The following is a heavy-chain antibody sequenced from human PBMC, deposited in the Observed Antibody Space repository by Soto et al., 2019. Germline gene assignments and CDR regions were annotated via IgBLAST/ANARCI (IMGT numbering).Heavy chain of an antibody. J-gene: IGHJ5*02. CDR2: ISSSSSYI. CDR3: ARDPGDYPLDP. Sequence: PXGSLGLSCAASGFTFSSYSMNWVRQAPGKGLEWVSSISSSSSYIYYADSVKGRFTISRDNAKNSLYLQMNSLRAEDTAVYYCARDPGDYPLDPWGQGTLVTVSS. V-gene: IGHV3-21*01. CDR1: GFTFSSYS. D-gene: IGHD4-17*01.